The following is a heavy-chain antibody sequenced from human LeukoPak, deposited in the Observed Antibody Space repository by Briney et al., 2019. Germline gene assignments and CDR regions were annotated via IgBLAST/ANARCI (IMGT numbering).Heavy chain of an antibody. J-gene: IGHJ4*02. CDR1: GFNFANHA. CDR3: ATIGLYSSSWYFDY. Sequence: GGSLRLSCAASGFNFANHAMSWVRQAPGKGLEWVSAISGSGGSTYYADSVKGRFTISKDNSKNTLYLQMNSLRAEDTAVYYCATIGLYSSSWYFDYWGQGTLVTVSS. V-gene: IGHV3-23*01. D-gene: IGHD6-13*01. CDR2: ISGSGGST.